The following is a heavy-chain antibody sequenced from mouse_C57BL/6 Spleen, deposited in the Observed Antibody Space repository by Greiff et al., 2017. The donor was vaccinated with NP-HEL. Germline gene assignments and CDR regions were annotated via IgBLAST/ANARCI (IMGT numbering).Heavy chain of an antibody. V-gene: IGHV1-85*01. CDR1: GYTFTSYD. CDR2: IYPRDGST. CDR3: ARNRWLLQDYAMDY. Sequence: QVHVKQSGPELVKPGASVKLSCKASGYTFTSYDINWVKQRPGQGLEWIGWIYPRDGSTKYNEKFKGKATLTVDTSSSTAYMELHSLTSEDSAVYFCARNRWLLQDYAMDYWGQGTSVTVSS. D-gene: IGHD2-3*01. J-gene: IGHJ4*01.